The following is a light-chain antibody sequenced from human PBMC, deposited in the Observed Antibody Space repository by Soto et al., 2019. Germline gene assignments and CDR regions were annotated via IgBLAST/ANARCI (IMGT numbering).Light chain of an antibody. Sequence: SALNQAPYGSGFPGQSVPIFCTGTSSDVGSYNRVSWYQQPPGTAPKLMIYEVSNRPSGVPDRFSGSKSGNTASLTISGLQAEDEADYYCSSYTSPSTYVFGPGTKVTVL. CDR1: SSDVGSYNR. CDR3: SSYTSPSTYV. J-gene: IGLJ1*01. CDR2: EVS. V-gene: IGLV2-18*02.